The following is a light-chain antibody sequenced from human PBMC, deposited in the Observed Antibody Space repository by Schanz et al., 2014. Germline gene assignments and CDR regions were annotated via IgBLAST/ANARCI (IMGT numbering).Light chain of an antibody. V-gene: IGKV3-15*01. J-gene: IGKJ1*01. CDR2: GAS. CDR1: QRVSSN. CDR3: QHRNNWPPAVT. Sequence: VMTQSPATLSVSPGERVTLSCRASQRVSSNLAWYQQKPGQAPRLLIHGASTRAAGVPARFSGSGSGTDFTLTISSLQSEDFAVYYCQHRNNWPPAVTFGQGTKVEIK.